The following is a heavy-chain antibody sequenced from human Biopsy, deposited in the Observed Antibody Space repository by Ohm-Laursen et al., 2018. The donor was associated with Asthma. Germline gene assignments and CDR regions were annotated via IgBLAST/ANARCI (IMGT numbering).Heavy chain of an antibody. CDR3: ARNLPGYTYGPFED. CDR1: GASITTSPSY. J-gene: IGHJ4*02. V-gene: IGHV4-31*01. Sequence: TLSLTCTVSGASITTSPSYWSWLRLLPGKGLEWIGCIYYSGETFFNPSLKNPLFMSLDSSKSQFSLKMTSVTAADTAVYFCARNLPGYTYGPFEDWGQGTLVTVSS. D-gene: IGHD5-18*01. CDR2: IYYSGET.